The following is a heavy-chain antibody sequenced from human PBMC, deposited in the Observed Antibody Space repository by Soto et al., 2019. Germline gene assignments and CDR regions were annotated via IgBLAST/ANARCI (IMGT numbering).Heavy chain of an antibody. CDR3: VRGGGEDYYYDCAMDV. CDR2: ISYDGSNK. D-gene: IGHD3-10*01. V-gene: IGHV3-30-3*01. CDR1: GYTFSRNA. Sequence: QVQLVESGGGVVQPGRSLTLSCEGSGYTFSRNAMHWVRQAPGKGLEWVAVISYDGSNKYDTDAVKGRFTISRDNSKNTLYLQMNTLRPEDTAVYRCVRGGGEDYYYDCAMDVWGQGTTVTVSS. J-gene: IGHJ6*02.